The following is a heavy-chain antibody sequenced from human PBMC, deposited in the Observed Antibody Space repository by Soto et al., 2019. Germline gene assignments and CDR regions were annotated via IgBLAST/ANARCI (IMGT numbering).Heavy chain of an antibody. Sequence: QVQLVQSGAEVKKPGSSVKVSCKASGGTFSSYAISWVRQAPGQGLEWMGGIIPIFGTANYAQKFQGRVTITADESTSTAYMELSSLRSEDTAVYYCAIRWDIVVVPAACGWGGMDVWGQGTTVTVSS. CDR2: IIPIFGTA. D-gene: IGHD2-2*01. CDR1: GGTFSSYA. J-gene: IGHJ6*02. CDR3: AIRWDIVVVPAACGWGGMDV. V-gene: IGHV1-69*01.